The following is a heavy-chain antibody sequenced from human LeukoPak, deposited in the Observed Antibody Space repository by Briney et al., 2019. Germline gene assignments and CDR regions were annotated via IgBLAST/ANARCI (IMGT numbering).Heavy chain of an antibody. D-gene: IGHD5-24*01. Sequence: GGSLRLSCAASGFTFSSYNMNWVRQAPGKGLEWVAYISRESAYIYYGDSVKGRFTISRDNAKKSVDLQMNSLRAEDTAVYFCVKDLGGRGLQDDSWGQGTLVTVSS. V-gene: IGHV3-21*01. CDR3: VKDLGGRGLQDDS. J-gene: IGHJ4*02. CDR2: ISRESAYI. CDR1: GFTFSSYN.